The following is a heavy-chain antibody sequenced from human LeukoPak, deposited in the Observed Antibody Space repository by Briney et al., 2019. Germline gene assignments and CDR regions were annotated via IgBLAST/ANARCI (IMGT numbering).Heavy chain of an antibody. CDR2: INHSGST. D-gene: IGHD3-22*01. Sequence: MPSETLSLTCTVSGVSISTSRYYWGWIRQPPGKGLEWIGEINHSGSTNYNPSLKSRVTISVDTSKNQFSLKLSSVTAADTAVYYCARRPRPMIVVVIKFRFRPDAFDIWGQGTMVTVSS. J-gene: IGHJ3*02. V-gene: IGHV4-39*07. CDR1: GVSISTSRYY. CDR3: ARRPRPMIVVVIKFRFRPDAFDI.